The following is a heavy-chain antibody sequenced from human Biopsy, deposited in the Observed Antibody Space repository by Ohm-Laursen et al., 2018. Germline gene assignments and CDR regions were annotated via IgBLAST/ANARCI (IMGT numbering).Heavy chain of an antibody. J-gene: IGHJ4*02. D-gene: IGHD2-15*01. CDR3: ARRGSGGRSFDY. Sequence: TLSLTCTVSGDSINNSYWSWIRQAPGKGLEWIGFISNSGNTNYNPSLKSRVTISADTSKNQFSLKLGSVTVADTAVFYCARRGSGGRSFDYWGQGSLVTVSS. V-gene: IGHV4-59*08. CDR1: GDSINNSY. CDR2: ISNSGNT.